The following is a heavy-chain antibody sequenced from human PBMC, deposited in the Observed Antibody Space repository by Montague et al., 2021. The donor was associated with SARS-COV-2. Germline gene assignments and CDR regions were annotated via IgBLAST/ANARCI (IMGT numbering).Heavy chain of an antibody. CDR3: ARERYSFSLTRGSTWFDP. Sequence: SETLSLTCAVYGGSSSGYYWSWIRQPPGKGLEWIGEINHSGSTNYNPSLKSRVTISVYTSKNQFSLKLSSVTAADTAVYYCARERYSFSLTRGSTWFDPWGQGTLVTVSS. CDR1: GGSSSGYY. D-gene: IGHD3-9*01. CDR2: INHSGST. J-gene: IGHJ5*02. V-gene: IGHV4-34*01.